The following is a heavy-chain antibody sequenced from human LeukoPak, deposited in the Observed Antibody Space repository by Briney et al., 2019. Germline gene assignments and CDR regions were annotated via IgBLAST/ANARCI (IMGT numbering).Heavy chain of an antibody. CDR3: ARVSPSIAAAGTRWFDP. V-gene: IGHV4-4*07. J-gene: IGHJ5*02. CDR1: GGSISSYY. CDR2: IYTSGST. Sequence: SETLSLTCTVSGGSISSYYWSWIRQPAGKGLEWIGRIYTSGSTNYNPSLKSRVTMSVDTSKNQFSLKLSSVTAADTAVYYCARVSPSIAAAGTRWFDPWGQGTLVTVSS. D-gene: IGHD6-13*01.